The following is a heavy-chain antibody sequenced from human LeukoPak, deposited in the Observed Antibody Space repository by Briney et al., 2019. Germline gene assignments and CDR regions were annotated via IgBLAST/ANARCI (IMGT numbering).Heavy chain of an antibody. CDR3: ASNRGVVTAYDI. J-gene: IGHJ3*02. CDR2: IYYTGST. CDR1: GGSIGTNY. V-gene: IGHV4-59*01. D-gene: IGHD2-21*02. Sequence: SETLSLTCTVSGGSIGTNYWNWIRQPPGKGLEWLGYIYYTGSTSYNPSLKSRVTMPVDTSKNLFSLKLTSVTAADTAVYYCASNRGVVTAYDIWGQGTMVTVSS.